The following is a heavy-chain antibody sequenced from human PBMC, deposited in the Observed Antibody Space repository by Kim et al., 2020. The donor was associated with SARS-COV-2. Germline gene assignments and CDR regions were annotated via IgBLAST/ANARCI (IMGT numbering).Heavy chain of an antibody. CDR3: AILNYDILTGYEDY. CDR1: GGSFSGYY. Sequence: SETLSLTCAVYGGSFSGYYWSWIRQPPGKGLEWIGEINHSGSTNYNPSLKSRVTISVDTSKNQFSLKLSSVTAADTAVYYCAILNYDILTGYEDYWGQGTLVTVSS. D-gene: IGHD3-9*01. CDR2: INHSGST. V-gene: IGHV4-34*01. J-gene: IGHJ4*02.